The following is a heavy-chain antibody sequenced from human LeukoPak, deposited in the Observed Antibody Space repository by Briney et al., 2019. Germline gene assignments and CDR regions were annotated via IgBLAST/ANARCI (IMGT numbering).Heavy chain of an antibody. CDR1: GGSFSGYY. V-gene: IGHV4-34*01. CDR3: ARHGGLRYFDWLTFDY. Sequence: SETLSLTCAVYGGSFSGYYWSWIRQPPGKGLEWIGEINHSGSTNYNPSLKSRVTISVDTSKNQFSLKLSSVTAADTAVYYCARHGGLRYFDWLTFDYWGQGTLVTVSS. CDR2: INHSGST. D-gene: IGHD3-9*01. J-gene: IGHJ4*02.